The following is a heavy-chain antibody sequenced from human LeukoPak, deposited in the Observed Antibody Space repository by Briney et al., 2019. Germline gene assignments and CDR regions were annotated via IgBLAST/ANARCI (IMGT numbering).Heavy chain of an antibody. CDR3: ARGANSTFDI. J-gene: IGHJ3*02. D-gene: IGHD4-23*01. CDR1: GDIFSRGAVA. CDR2: TYAGSS. V-gene: IGHV6-1*01. Sequence: SRALSLTCALSGDIFSRGAVAWNWIRQSPSRGLEWLVRTYAGSSQYAPSLRNRITISPDTSRNQFSLQLNSVTPGDTALYYCARGANSTFDIWGQGTVVTVSS.